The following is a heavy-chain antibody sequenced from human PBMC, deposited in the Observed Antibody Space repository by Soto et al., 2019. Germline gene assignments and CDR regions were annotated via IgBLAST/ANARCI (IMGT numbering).Heavy chain of an antibody. V-gene: IGHV3-11*01. J-gene: IGHJ4*02. Sequence: QVQLVESGGGLVKPGGSLRLSCAASGFTFSDYYMYWIRQAPGKGLEWVSYISSSGSIMYYADSVKGRFTISRDNAKNSLDLQMNSLRAEDTAVYYCARDSGSYATVDSWGQGTLVTVSS. CDR2: ISSSGSIM. CDR3: ARDSGSYATVDS. CDR1: GFTFSDYY. D-gene: IGHD1-26*01.